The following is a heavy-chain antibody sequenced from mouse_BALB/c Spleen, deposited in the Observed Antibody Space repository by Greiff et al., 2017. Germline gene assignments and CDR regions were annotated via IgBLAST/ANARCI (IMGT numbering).Heavy chain of an antibody. Sequence: VQLQQPGAELVKPGASVKMSCKASGYTFTSYWMHWVKQRPGQGLEWIGVIDPSDSYTSYNQKFKGKATLTVDTSSSTAYMQLSSLTSEDSAVYYCTRDGYRYDEDAMDYWGQGTSVTVSS. J-gene: IGHJ4*01. CDR1: GYTFTSYW. V-gene: IGHV1S127*01. D-gene: IGHD2-14*01. CDR3: TRDGYRYDEDAMDY. CDR2: IDPSDSYT.